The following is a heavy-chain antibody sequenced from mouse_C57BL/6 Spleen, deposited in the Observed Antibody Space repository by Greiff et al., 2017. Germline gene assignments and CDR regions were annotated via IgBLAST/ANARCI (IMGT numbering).Heavy chain of an antibody. CDR3: TRENSCGSEGNWYFDV. Sequence: EVKLMESGEGLVKPGGSLKLSCAASGFTFSSYAMSWVRQTPEKRLEWVAYISSGGDYIYYADTVKGRFTISRDNARNTLYLQMSSLKSEDTAMYYCTRENSCGSEGNWYFDVWGTGTTVTVSS. D-gene: IGHD1-1*01. J-gene: IGHJ1*03. CDR1: GFTFSSYA. V-gene: IGHV5-9-1*02. CDR2: ISSGGDYI.